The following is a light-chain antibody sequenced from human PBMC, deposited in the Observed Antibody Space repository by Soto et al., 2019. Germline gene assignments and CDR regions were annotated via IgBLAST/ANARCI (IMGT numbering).Light chain of an antibody. J-gene: IGLJ2*01. CDR2: DVS. CDR1: SSDVGSYNY. Sequence: QSALTQPASVSGSPGQSITISCTGTSSDVGSYNYVSWYQQHPGRAPQLIIYDVSYRPSGVSNRFSGSKSGNTASLTISGLQAEDEDDYYCSSCTSSSTIFGGGTKLTVL. V-gene: IGLV2-14*03. CDR3: SSCTSSSTI.